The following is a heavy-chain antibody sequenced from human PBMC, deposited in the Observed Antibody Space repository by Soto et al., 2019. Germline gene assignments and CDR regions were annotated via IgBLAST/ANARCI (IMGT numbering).Heavy chain of an antibody. CDR3: AKTFGSGGSHHHYYYYMDV. CDR2: ISWNSGSI. Sequence: EVQLVESGGGLVQPGRSLRLSCAASGFTFDDYAMHWVRQAPGKGLEWVSGISWNSGSIGYADSVKGRFTISRDNAKNSLYLQMNSLRAEDTALYYCAKTFGSGGSHHHYYYYMDVWGKGTTVTVSS. CDR1: GFTFDDYA. V-gene: IGHV3-9*01. D-gene: IGHD2-15*01. J-gene: IGHJ6*03.